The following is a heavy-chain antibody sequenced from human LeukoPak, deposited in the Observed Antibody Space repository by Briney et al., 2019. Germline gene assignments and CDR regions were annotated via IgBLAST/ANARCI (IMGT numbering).Heavy chain of an antibody. Sequence: ASVKVSCKASGYTFSNYDINWVRHVTGQGLEWMGWMNPNSGNTGYAQKFQGRVTMTRITSTSTAYMELNSLTSEDTAVYFCARRADDYDSSSYSFWGQGTRATVSS. CDR3: ARRADDYDSSSYSF. D-gene: IGHD3-22*01. J-gene: IGHJ4*02. CDR2: MNPNSGNT. CDR1: GYTFSNYD. V-gene: IGHV1-8*01.